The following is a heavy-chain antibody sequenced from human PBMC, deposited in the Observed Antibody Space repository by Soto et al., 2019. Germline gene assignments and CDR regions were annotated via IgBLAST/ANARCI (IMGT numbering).Heavy chain of an antibody. D-gene: IGHD3-22*01. Sequence: SETLSLTCTVSGASITQYYWNWIRQSPGKGLEWIVSVSSTGSTVYNPSLTSRVTVSLDTSKNQFSLTLNSVTAADTAVYYCASVNYYDSIYYYGMDVWGQGTTVTVSS. V-gene: IGHV4-59*01. J-gene: IGHJ6*02. CDR2: VSSTGST. CDR3: ASVNYYDSIYYYGMDV. CDR1: GASITQYY.